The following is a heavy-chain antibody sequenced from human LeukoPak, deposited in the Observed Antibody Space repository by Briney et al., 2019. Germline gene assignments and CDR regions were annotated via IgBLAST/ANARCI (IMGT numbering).Heavy chain of an antibody. CDR3: ARDAPTGDFDY. CDR1: GYXXTXYY. CDR2: INPNSGGT. V-gene: IGHV1-2*06. Sequence: VSCXXXGYXXTXYYMHWVRQAPGXGLEWMGRINPNSGGTNYAQKFQGRVTMTRDTSISTAYMELSRLRSDDTAVYYCARDAPTGDFDYWGQGTLVTVSS. J-gene: IGHJ4*02. D-gene: IGHD7-27*01.